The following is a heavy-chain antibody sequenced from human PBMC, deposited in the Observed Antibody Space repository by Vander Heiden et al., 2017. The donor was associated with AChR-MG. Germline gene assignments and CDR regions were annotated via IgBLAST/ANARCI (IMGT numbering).Heavy chain of an antibody. CDR2: ISGSGGST. Sequence: EVQLLESGGGLVQPGGSLRLSCASSGFTFSRYAMSWVRQAPGKGLEWVSAISGSGGSTYYADSVKGRFTISRDNSKNTLYLQMNSLRAEDTAVYYCAKDPILSSLYYYYGMDVWGQGTTVTVSS. CDR3: AKDPILSSLYYYYGMDV. J-gene: IGHJ6*02. D-gene: IGHD3-3*02. CDR1: GFTFSRYA. V-gene: IGHV3-23*01.